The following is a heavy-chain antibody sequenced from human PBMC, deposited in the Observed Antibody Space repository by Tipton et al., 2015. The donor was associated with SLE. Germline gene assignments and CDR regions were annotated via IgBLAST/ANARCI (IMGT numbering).Heavy chain of an antibody. Sequence: SLRLSCAASRFSFSSYTMNWVRQVPGKGLEWVSSISSSGNYIYSADSVKGQFTISRDNAKNSLYLQMNSLGAEDTALYYCAREGGWFGDLLDLSGAFDIWGQGTVVTVSS. V-gene: IGHV3-21*01. CDR2: ISSSGNYI. CDR1: RFSFSSYT. D-gene: IGHD3-10*01. J-gene: IGHJ3*02. CDR3: AREGGWFGDLLDLSGAFDI.